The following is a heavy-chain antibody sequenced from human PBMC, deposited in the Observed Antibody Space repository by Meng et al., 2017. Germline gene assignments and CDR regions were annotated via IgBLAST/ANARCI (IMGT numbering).Heavy chain of an antibody. CDR1: GGSISSGGYY. Sequence: GQLQESGPGSVKPSQTLSLTCTVSGGSISSGGYYWSWIRQHPGKGLEWIGYIYYSGSTYYNPSLKSLVTISVDTSKNQFSLKLSSVTAADTAVYYCARADRRVGSYGPNWFDPWGQGTLVTVSS. D-gene: IGHD5-18*01. V-gene: IGHV4-31*01. CDR3: ARADRRVGSYGPNWFDP. CDR2: IYYSGST. J-gene: IGHJ5*02.